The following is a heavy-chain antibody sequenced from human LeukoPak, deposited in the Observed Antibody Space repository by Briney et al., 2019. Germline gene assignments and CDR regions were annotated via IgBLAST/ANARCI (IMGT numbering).Heavy chain of an antibody. CDR1: GGSVSSGSYY. CDR2: ICYSGST. CDR3: AGGTTFWYGKYDY. D-gene: IGHD1-14*01. Sequence: SETLSLTCTVSGGSVSSGSYYWSWIRQPPGKGLEWIGYICYSGSTNYNPSLKSRVTISVDTSKNQFSLKLSSVTAADTAVYYCAGGTTFWYGKYDYWGQGTLVTVSS. J-gene: IGHJ4*02. V-gene: IGHV4-61*01.